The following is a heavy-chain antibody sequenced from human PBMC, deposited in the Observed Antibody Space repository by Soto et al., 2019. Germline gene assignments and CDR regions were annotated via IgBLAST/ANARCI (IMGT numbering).Heavy chain of an antibody. D-gene: IGHD3-3*01. Sequence: EVLLVESGGGLVQPGGSPRLSCVASGFTFSKFSMNWVRQAPGKGLEWLSHISGSGYTTYYADAVKGRFTISRDNSNNSLFLQMSSLRDEDTAVYYCARGDDFSWFDPWGQGILVTVSS. V-gene: IGHV3-48*02. CDR2: ISGSGYTT. J-gene: IGHJ5*02. CDR3: ARGDDFSWFDP. CDR1: GFTFSKFS.